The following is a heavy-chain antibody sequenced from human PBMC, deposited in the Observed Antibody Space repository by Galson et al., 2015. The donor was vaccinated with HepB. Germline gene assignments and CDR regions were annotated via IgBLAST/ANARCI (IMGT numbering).Heavy chain of an antibody. CDR1: GFTFSTFG. V-gene: IGHV3-33*01. J-gene: IGHJ6*03. Sequence: SLRLSCAASGFTFSTFGMHWVRQAPGEGLEWVALIWYDGSYRDYADSVKGRFTISRDNSMLYLEMNSQRVEDTAVYYCARGAGQYDCHMNVWGKGTTVTVSS. CDR2: IWYDGSYR. CDR3: ARGAGQYDCHMNV.